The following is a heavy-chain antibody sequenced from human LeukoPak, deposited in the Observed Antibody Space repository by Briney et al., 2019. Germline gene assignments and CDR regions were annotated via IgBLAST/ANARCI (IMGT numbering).Heavy chain of an antibody. D-gene: IGHD6-19*01. CDR1: GGSFSGYY. J-gene: IGHJ4*02. CDR2: INHSGST. Sequence: SETLSLTCAVYGGSFSGYYWSWIRQPPGKGLEWIGEINHSGSTNYNPSLKSRVTISVDTSKNQFSLKLSSVTAADTAVYYCARQDSSGWYYFDYWGQGTLVTVSS. CDR3: ARQDSSGWYYFDY. V-gene: IGHV4-34*01.